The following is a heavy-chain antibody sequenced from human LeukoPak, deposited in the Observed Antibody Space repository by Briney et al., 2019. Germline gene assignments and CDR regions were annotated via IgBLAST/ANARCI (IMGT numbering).Heavy chain of an antibody. CDR1: GGSITTYY. D-gene: IGHD1/OR15-1a*01. J-gene: IGHJ2*01. Sequence: SETLSLTCSVSGGSITTYYWSWLRQPAGKRLEWIGRIYATGSNTYNPSLKSRVSKSVDTSKNLLSLNLSSVTAADTAVYYCARRSLNNWYFDLWGRGTLVTVSS. CDR3: ARRSLNNWYFDL. CDR2: IYATGSN. V-gene: IGHV4-4*07.